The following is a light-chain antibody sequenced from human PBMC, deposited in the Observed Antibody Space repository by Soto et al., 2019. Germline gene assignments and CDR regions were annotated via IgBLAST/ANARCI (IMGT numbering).Light chain of an antibody. V-gene: IGLV3-21*04. Sequence: SYELTQPPAVSVAPGKTARITCGGNNIGSKSVHWYQQKPGQAPVLVIYYDSDRPSGIPERFSGSNSGNTATLTICRVEAGDEADYYCQVWDRSSDHVVFGGGTKLTVL. CDR2: YDS. CDR1: NIGSKS. CDR3: QVWDRSSDHVV. J-gene: IGLJ2*01.